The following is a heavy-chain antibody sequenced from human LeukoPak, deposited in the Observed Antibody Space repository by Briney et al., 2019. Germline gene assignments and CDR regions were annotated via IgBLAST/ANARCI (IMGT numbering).Heavy chain of an antibody. CDR1: GYTFTGYY. CDR3: ARGHDYGLYYYYYMDV. J-gene: IGHJ6*03. CDR2: INPNSGGT. V-gene: IGHV1-2*02. D-gene: IGHD3-16*01. Sequence: ASVKVSCKASGYTFTGYYMHWVRQAPGQGLEWMGWINPNSGGTNYAQKFQGRVTMTRDTSISTAYMELSRLRSDDTAVYYCARGHDYGLYYYYYMDVWGKGTTVTVSS.